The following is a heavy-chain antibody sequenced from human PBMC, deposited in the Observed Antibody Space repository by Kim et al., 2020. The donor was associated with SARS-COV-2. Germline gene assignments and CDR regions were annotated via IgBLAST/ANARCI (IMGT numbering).Heavy chain of an antibody. CDR1: GFTVSSNY. V-gene: IGHV3-53*01. CDR3: ARARGNWNDERELRY. CDR2: IYSGGST. J-gene: IGHJ4*02. D-gene: IGHD1-1*01. Sequence: GGSLRLSCAASGFTVSSNYMSWVRQAPGKGLEWVSVIYSGGSTYYADSVKGRFTISRDNSKNTLYLQMNSLRAEDTAVYYCARARGNWNDERELRYWGQGTLVTVSS.